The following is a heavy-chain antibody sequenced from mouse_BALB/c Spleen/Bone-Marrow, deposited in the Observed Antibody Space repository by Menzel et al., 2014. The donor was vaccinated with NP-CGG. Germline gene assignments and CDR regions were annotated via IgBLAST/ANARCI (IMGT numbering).Heavy chain of an antibody. CDR1: GYAFTNYL. J-gene: IGHJ2*01. Sequence: QVQLQQSGAELVRPGTSVKVSCKASGYAFTNYLIEWVKQRPGQGLEWIGVINPGSGGTNYNEKFKDKATLTADKSSSTAYTQLSSLTSDDSAVYFCARHYFDYWGQGTTLTVSS. CDR3: ARHYFDY. V-gene: IGHV1-54*01. CDR2: INPGSGGT.